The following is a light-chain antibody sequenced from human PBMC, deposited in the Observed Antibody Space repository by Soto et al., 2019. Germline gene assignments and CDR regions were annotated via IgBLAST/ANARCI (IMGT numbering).Light chain of an antibody. CDR3: QQYNNWPFPSWT. CDR2: GAS. V-gene: IGKV3-15*01. Sequence: EIVMTQSPATLSVYPGERATLSCRASQSVSSNLAWYQQKPGQAPRLLIYGASTRATGIPARFSGSGSGTEVTLTISSLQSEDFAVYYCQQYNNWPFPSWTFGQGTKVDIK. CDR1: QSVSSN. J-gene: IGKJ1*01.